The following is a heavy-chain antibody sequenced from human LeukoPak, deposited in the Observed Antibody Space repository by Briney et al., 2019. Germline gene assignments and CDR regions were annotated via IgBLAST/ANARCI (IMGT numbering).Heavy chain of an antibody. J-gene: IGHJ3*02. D-gene: IGHD3-22*01. V-gene: IGHV4-59*01. CDR1: GGSISSYY. CDR3: AKKKSSCYHQDGFGN. Sequence: PSETLSLTCTVSGGSISSYYWSWIRQPPGKGLEWIGYIYYSGSTNYNPSLKSRVTISVDTSKNQFSLKLSSVTAADTAVYYCAKKKSSCYHQDGFGNWGQRTMVTVSS. CDR2: IYYSGST.